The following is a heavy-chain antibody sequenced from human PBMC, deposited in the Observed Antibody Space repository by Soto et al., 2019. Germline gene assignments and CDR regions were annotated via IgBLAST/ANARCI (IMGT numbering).Heavy chain of an antibody. CDR2: IVPMLGTP. V-gene: IGHV1-69*13. CDR3: ARNGTYSSSLSQYSGMDV. D-gene: IGHD1-26*01. J-gene: IGHJ6*02. CDR1: GGTFDNFI. Sequence: SVKVSCKASGGTFDNFIMNWVRQTPGRGLGWMGVIVPMLGTPTYAEKFKGRVTISATGSTSTMYMEVTSLRSEDTAIYYCARNGTYSSSLSQYSGMDVWGQGTTVTVSS.